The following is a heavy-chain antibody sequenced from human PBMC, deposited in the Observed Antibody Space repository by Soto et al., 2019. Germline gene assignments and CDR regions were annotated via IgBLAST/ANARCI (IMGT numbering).Heavy chain of an antibody. CDR1: GGAVSINSYS. V-gene: IGHV4-39*07. CDR2: IYYRGST. J-gene: IGHJ4*02. Sequence: SKNFPTTSRLNGGAVSINSYSGGAGLQPPGKGLEWIGSIYYRGSTYYNPSLKSRVTISVDTSKNQFSLKMNSVTAADTAVYFLARRHPASGFDCRGPRNIVTASS. D-gene: IGHD1-1*01. CDR3: ARRHPASGFDC.